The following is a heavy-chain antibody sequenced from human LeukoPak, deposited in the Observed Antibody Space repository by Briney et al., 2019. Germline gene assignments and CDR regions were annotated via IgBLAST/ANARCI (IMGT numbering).Heavy chain of an antibody. V-gene: IGHV1-8*02. CDR2: MNPNSGNT. CDR1: RYTFTGYY. J-gene: IGHJ6*03. D-gene: IGHD3-10*01. CDR3: ARVSYGSGSYYMVYYYYYCMDV. Sequence: ASVKVSCKASRYTFTGYYMHWVRQAPGQGLEWMGWMNPNSGNTGYAQKFQGRVTMTRNTSISTAYMELSSLRSEDTAVYYCARVSYGSGSYYMVYYYYYCMDVWGKGTTVTISS.